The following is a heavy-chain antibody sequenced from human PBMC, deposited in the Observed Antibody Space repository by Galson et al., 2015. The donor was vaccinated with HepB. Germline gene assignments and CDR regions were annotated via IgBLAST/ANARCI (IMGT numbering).Heavy chain of an antibody. CDR2: IYTSGST. CDR3: ARDLYSGHCSGGSCYPSDAFDI. CDR1: GGSISSGSYY. J-gene: IGHJ3*02. D-gene: IGHD2-15*01. Sequence: TLSLTCTVSGGSISSGSYYWSWIRQPAGKGLEWIGRIYTSGSTNYNPSLKSRVTISIDTSKNQFSLKLSSVTAADTAVYYCARDLYSGHCSGGSCYPSDAFDIWGQGTMVTVSS. V-gene: IGHV4-61*02.